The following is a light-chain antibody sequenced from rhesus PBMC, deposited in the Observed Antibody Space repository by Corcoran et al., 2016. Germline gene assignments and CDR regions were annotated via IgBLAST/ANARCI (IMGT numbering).Light chain of an antibody. CDR1: ENVNNY. Sequence: DIQMTQSPSSLSASVGDRVTITCRASENVNNYLNWYQQKPGKAPNLLINKASSLQSGVPSRFSGSGSGTDYTFTISSLQPEDVATYYCQHGYGSPYSFGQGTKVEIK. CDR2: KAS. J-gene: IGKJ2*01. CDR3: QHGYGSPYS. V-gene: IGKV1-74*01.